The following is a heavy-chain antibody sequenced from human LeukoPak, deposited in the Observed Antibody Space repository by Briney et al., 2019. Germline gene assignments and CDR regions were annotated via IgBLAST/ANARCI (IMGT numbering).Heavy chain of an antibody. J-gene: IGHJ4*02. CDR3: ARYARFWSGYFDY. CDR1: GGSFSGYY. CDR2: INHSGST. D-gene: IGHD3-3*01. Sequence: SETLSLTCAVYGGSFSGYYWSWIRQPPGKGLEWIGEINHSGSTNYNPSLKSRVTISVDTSKNQFSLKLSSVTAADTAVYYCARYARFWSGYFDYWGQGTLVNVSS. V-gene: IGHV4-34*01.